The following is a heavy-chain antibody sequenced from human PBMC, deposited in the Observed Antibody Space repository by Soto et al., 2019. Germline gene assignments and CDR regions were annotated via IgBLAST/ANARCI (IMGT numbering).Heavy chain of an antibody. V-gene: IGHV3-23*01. J-gene: IGHJ6*02. D-gene: IGHD3-3*01. Sequence: GGSLRLSCAASGFTFSGYAMSWVRQAPGKGLEWVSAISGSGGSTYYADSVKGRFTISRDNSKNTLYLQMNSLRAEDTAVYYCAKGPAYYDFWSTELTNYYGMDVWGQGTTVTVSS. CDR3: AKGPAYYDFWSTELTNYYGMDV. CDR2: ISGSGGST. CDR1: GFTFSGYA.